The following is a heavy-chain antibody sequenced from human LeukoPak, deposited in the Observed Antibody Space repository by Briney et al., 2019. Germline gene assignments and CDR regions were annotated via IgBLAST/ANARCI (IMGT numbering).Heavy chain of an antibody. CDR2: IYYSGST. D-gene: IGHD3-10*01. J-gene: IGHJ4*02. CDR3: ATSRGFGEFRFDY. CDR1: GGSISSGGYY. Sequence: SQTLSLTCTVSGGSISSGGYYWSWIRQHPGKGLEWIGYIYYSGSTYYNPSLKSRVTISVDTSKNQFSLKLSSVTAADTAVYYCATSRGFGEFRFDYWGQGTLVTVSS. V-gene: IGHV4-31*03.